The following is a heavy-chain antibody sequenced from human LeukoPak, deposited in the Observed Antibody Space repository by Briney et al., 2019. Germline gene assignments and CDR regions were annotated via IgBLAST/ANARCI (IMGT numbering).Heavy chain of an antibody. CDR3: ARRWFGELYAFGI. CDR1: GYSISSGYY. J-gene: IGHJ3*02. Sequence: SETLSLTCGVSGYSISSGYYWGWIRPPPGKGLDWMGSLNHSWNTYYNPSLKSRVTISVDTSKNQLSLKLSSVTAADTGGYFCARRWFGELYAFGIWSQGTMVTVSS. CDR2: LNHSWNT. V-gene: IGHV4-38-2*01. D-gene: IGHD3-10*01.